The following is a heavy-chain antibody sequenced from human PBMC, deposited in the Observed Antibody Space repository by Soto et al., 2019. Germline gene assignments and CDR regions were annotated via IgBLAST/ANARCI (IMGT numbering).Heavy chain of an antibody. CDR1: GDSISSSKYY. V-gene: IGHV4-39*07. J-gene: IGHJ5*02. CDR2: IYYSGSP. CDR3: ASAGVATIYPGNNWFDP. Sequence: PSETLSLTCTFSGDSISSSKYYWGWIRQPPGKGLEWIGSIYYSGSPYYNPSLKSRVTISVDTSKNQFSLNLSSMTAADTAMYYCASAGVATIYPGNNWFDPWGQGTLVTVSS. D-gene: IGHD5-12*01.